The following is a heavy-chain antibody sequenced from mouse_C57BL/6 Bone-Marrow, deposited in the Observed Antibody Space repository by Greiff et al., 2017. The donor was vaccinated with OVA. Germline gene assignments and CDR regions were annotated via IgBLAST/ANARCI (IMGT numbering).Heavy chain of an antibody. J-gene: IGHJ1*03. CDR2: IYIGNGYT. D-gene: IGHD1-1*01. CDR3: ARNVLYYGSSYDWYFDV. V-gene: IGHV1-58*01. Sequence: LVRPGSSVKMSSKTSGYTFTSYGINWVKQRPGQGLEWIGNIYIGNGYTEYNEKFKGKATLTSDTSSSTAYMQLSSLTSEDSAIYFCARNVLYYGSSYDWYFDVWGTGTTVTVSS. CDR1: GYTFTSYG.